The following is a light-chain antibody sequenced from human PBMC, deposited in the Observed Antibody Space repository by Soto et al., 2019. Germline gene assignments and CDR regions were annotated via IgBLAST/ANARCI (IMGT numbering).Light chain of an antibody. CDR1: SSNIGRDP. V-gene: IGLV1-44*01. CDR3: AGWDGSLRGFV. CDR2: DNN. J-gene: IGLJ1*01. Sequence: HSVLTQPPYASGTSGQRVTISCSGSSSNIGRDPVNWYQELPGTAPKPLNNDNNQRPSGVPDRFSGSKSGTSASLDISGLQSEDEADYFCAGWDGSLRGFVFGTGTKVTVL.